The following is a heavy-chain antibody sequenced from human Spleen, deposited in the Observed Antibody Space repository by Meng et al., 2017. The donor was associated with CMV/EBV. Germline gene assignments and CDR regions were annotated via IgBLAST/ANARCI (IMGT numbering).Heavy chain of an antibody. D-gene: IGHD6-13*01. CDR3: ARVGYSNAPAHYYYGLDV. Sequence: GESLKISCAASGFTFSSYSMNWVRQAPGKGLEWVSSISSSSSYIYYADSVKGRFTISRDNAKNSLYLQMNSLRAEDTAVYYCARVGYSNAPAHYYYGLDVWGQGTTVTVSS. CDR1: GFTFSSYS. V-gene: IGHV3-21*01. CDR2: ISSSSSYI. J-gene: IGHJ6*02.